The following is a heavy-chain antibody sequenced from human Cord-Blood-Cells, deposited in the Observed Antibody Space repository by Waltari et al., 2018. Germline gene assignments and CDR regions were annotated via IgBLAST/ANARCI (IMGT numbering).Heavy chain of an antibody. D-gene: IGHD2-2*01. Sequence: EVQLVESGGGLVKPGGSLRLSCAASGFTFSSYSMNWVRQAPGKGLEWVSSISSSSSYISYADSVKGRFTISRDNAKNSLYLQMNSLRAEDTAVYYCARAETSCYDYWGQGTLVTVSS. CDR3: ARAETSCYDY. J-gene: IGHJ4*02. V-gene: IGHV3-21*01. CDR1: GFTFSSYS. CDR2: ISSSSSYI.